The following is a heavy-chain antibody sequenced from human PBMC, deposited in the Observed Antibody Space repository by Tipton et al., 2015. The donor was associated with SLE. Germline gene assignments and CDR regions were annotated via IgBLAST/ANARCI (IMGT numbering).Heavy chain of an antibody. CDR1: GYRFTSYG. Sequence: QLVQSGAEVKKPGASVKVSCKASGYRFTSYGISWVRQAPGQGLEWMGWISHYTGNTDYAQRLQGRVTMTTDTPPTTAYMELRSLRSDDTAVYYCVERYDTFDIWGQGTMVTVSS. V-gene: IGHV1-18*01. CDR2: ISHYTGNT. J-gene: IGHJ3*02. CDR3: VERYDTFDI. D-gene: IGHD1-1*01.